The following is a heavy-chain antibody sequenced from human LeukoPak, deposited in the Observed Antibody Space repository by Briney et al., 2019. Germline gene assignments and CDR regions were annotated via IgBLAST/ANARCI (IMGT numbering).Heavy chain of an antibody. CDR1: GFTFDIYA. D-gene: IGHD3-22*01. Sequence: GGSLRLSCVASGFTFDIYAMSWVRQAPGKGLEWVSAISGSGGSTYYADSVKGRFTISRDNSKNTLYLQMNSLRAEDTAVYYCAKKVNYDSSGYYAYWGQGTLVTVSS. V-gene: IGHV3-23*01. J-gene: IGHJ4*02. CDR3: AKKVNYDSSGYYAY. CDR2: ISGSGGST.